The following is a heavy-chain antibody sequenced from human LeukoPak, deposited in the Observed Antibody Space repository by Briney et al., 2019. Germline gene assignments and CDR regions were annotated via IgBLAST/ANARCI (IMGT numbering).Heavy chain of an antibody. D-gene: IGHD1-26*01. J-gene: IGHJ3*02. CDR3: ARGGATSAFDI. V-gene: IGHV3-30*04. Sequence: TGRSLRLSCAGSGFSFSSCTMHWVRQAPDKGLEWVAIISYDGTNEYYADSVKGRFTISRDNSKNTLYLQMNSLRAEDTAVYYCARGGATSAFDIWGQGTMVTVSS. CDR2: ISYDGTNE. CDR1: GFSFSSCT.